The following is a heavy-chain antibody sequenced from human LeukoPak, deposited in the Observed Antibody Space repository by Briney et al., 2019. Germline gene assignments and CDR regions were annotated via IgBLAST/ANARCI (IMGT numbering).Heavy chain of an antibody. V-gene: IGHV1-2*02. J-gene: IGHJ4*02. CDR2: INPNSGGT. D-gene: IGHD6-13*01. Sequence: ASVKVSCKASGYTFTGYYMHWVRQAPGQGLEWMGWINPNSGGTSYAQKFQGRVTMTRDTSISTAYMELSRLRSDDTAVYYCARRIAAAGTSPFDYWGQGTLVTVSS. CDR1: GYTFTGYY. CDR3: ARRIAAAGTSPFDY.